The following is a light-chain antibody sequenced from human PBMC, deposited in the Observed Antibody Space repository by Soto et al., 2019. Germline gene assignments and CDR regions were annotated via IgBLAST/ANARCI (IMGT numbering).Light chain of an antibody. CDR1: QSISSDH. V-gene: IGKV3-20*01. CDR2: GAS. J-gene: IGKJ1*01. CDR3: QQYGSSSWT. Sequence: EIVLTQSRGILSLSPGERATLACRASQSISSDHLAWYQQRPGQSPRLLIYGASSRTTGVPDRFSGSGSGTDFTLTISRLEPGDFAVYYCQQYGSSSWTFGQGTKVDNK.